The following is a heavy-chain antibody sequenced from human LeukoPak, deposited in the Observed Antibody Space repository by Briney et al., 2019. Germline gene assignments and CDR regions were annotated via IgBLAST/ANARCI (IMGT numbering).Heavy chain of an antibody. Sequence: GGSLRLSCAASGFTFDDYAMHWVRQAPGKGLEWVSGISWNSGSIGYADSVKGRFTISRDNAKNSLYLQMNSLRAEDTALYYCAKDLGDRYSSSWYRLAYWGQGTLVTVSS. CDR2: ISWNSGSI. V-gene: IGHV3-9*01. CDR3: AKDLGDRYSSSWYRLAY. J-gene: IGHJ4*02. D-gene: IGHD6-13*01. CDR1: GFTFDDYA.